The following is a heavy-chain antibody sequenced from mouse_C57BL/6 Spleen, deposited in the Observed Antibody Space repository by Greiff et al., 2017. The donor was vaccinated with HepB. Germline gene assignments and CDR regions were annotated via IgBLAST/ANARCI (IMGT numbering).Heavy chain of an antibody. CDR3: ARFITTVVATGGY. Sequence: QVQLQQPGAELVKPGASVKLSCKASGYTFTSYWMQWVKQRPGQGLEWIGEIDPSDSYTNSNQKFKGKATLTVDTSSSTAYMQLSSLTAEDSAVYYCARFITTVVATGGYWGQGTTLTVSS. V-gene: IGHV1-50*01. CDR1: GYTFTSYW. J-gene: IGHJ2*01. CDR2: IDPSDSYT. D-gene: IGHD1-1*01.